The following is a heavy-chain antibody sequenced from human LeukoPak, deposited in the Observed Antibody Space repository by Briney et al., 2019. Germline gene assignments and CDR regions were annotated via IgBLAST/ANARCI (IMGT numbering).Heavy chain of an antibody. D-gene: IGHD3-10*01. J-gene: IGHJ6*03. CDR2: ISYDGSNK. Sequence: PGGSLRLSCAASGFTFSSYGMHWVRQAPGKGLEWVAVISYDGSNKYYADSVKGRFTISRDNSKNTLYLQMNSLRAEDTAVYYCAKDRGPMVQGRFTLSYYMDVWGKGTTVTVSS. CDR1: GFTFSSYG. V-gene: IGHV3-30*18. CDR3: AKDRGPMVQGRFTLSYYMDV.